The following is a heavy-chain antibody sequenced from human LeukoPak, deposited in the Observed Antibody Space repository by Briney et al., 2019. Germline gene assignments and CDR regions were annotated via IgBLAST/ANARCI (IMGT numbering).Heavy chain of an antibody. D-gene: IGHD6-19*01. J-gene: IGHJ3*02. CDR2: VYTSGST. CDR3: ARDPYSSGWYFDAFDI. Sequence: SETLSLTCTVSGGSISSGTYYWSWIRQPAGKGLEWIGRVYTSGSTNYNPSLKSRVTISVDRSKNQFSLKLSSVTAADTAVYYCARDPYSSGWYFDAFDIWGQGTMVTVSS. CDR1: GGSISSGTYY. V-gene: IGHV4-61*02.